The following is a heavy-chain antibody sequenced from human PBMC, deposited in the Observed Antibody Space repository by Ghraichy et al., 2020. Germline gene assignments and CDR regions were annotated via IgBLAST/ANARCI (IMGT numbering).Heavy chain of an antibody. CDR1: GGSISSGGYY. D-gene: IGHD3-3*01. Sequence: SETLSLTCTVSGGSISSGGYYWSWIRQHPGKGLEWIGYIYYSGSTYYNPSLKSRVTISVDTSKNQFSLKLSSVTAADTAVYYCARQRIYDFWSGYYFPYYFDYWGQGTLVTVSS. CDR2: IYYSGST. CDR3: ARQRIYDFWSGYYFPYYFDY. J-gene: IGHJ4*02. V-gene: IGHV4-31*03.